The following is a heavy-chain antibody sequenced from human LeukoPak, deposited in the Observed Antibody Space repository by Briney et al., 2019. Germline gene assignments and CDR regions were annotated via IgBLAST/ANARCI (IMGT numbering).Heavy chain of an antibody. Sequence: SGTLSLTSTVSGGSINSYYWSWIRQPPGKGLEWIGYISYSGTTSYDPSLKSRVTMSLDTSKNQFSLKLSSVTAADTAVYYCARDGDTAMILFAFDIWGQGTMVTVSS. V-gene: IGHV4-59*12. D-gene: IGHD5-18*01. CDR2: ISYSGTT. CDR1: GGSINSYY. J-gene: IGHJ3*02. CDR3: ARDGDTAMILFAFDI.